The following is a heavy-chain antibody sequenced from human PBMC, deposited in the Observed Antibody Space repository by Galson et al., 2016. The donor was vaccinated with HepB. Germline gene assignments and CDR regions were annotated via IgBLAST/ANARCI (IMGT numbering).Heavy chain of an antibody. CDR2: ISGSSDKI. CDR3: ARGDGTNWDFDY. CDR1: GFAFSSHS. V-gene: IGHV3-48*04. Sequence: SLRLSCAASGFAFSSHSMNWVRQAPGKGLEWLAYISGSSDKIYYGDSVKGRFTISRGNARNLLFLQMDGLRAEDTAVYFCARGDGTNWDFDYWGQGTLVTVSS. D-gene: IGHD7-27*01. J-gene: IGHJ4*02.